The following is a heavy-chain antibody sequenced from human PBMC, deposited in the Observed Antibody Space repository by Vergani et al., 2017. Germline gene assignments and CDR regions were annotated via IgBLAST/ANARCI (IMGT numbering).Heavy chain of an antibody. CDR2: LCPSGST. J-gene: IGHJ4*02. V-gene: IGHV4-4*07. CDR3: ATGAGRFDI. CDR1: GSPISYWC. D-gene: IGHD7-27*01. Sequence: QVQMQESGPGLVKTSETLSLTCSASGSPISYWCWSGLLQPAGKGLEWIGRLCPSGSTNYKPSLKSRVTMSIDTSKNQFSLKLPSVAAADTAVYYCATGAGRFDIWGQGTMSPSLQ.